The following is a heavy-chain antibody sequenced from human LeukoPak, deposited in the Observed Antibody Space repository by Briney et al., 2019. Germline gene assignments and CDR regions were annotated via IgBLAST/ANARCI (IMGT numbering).Heavy chain of an antibody. V-gene: IGHV3-23*01. J-gene: IGHJ5*01. CDR2: ITGGGGRT. D-gene: IGHD3-16*01. Sequence: GGSLRLSCAASGFTFSSYYMSWVRRAPGKGLEWVSSITGGGGRTYYADSVKGQFTISRDNSKNTLYLQMNSLRVEDTALYYCAGGASLIITFGGGNKWFDCWGQGTLVTVSS. CDR1: GFTFSSYY. CDR3: AGGASLIITFGGGNKWFDC.